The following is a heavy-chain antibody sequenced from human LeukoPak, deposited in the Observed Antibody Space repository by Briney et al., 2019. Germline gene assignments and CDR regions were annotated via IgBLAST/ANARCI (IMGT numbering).Heavy chain of an antibody. CDR1: GFTVSSNY. V-gene: IGHV3-66*02. Sequence: GGSLRLSCAASGFTVSSNYMSWVRQAPGKGLEWVSVIYSGGSTYYADSVKGRFTISRDNSKNTLYLQINSLRAEDTAVYYCASRYPNYYDSSGYSVESWGQGTLVTVSS. D-gene: IGHD3-22*01. J-gene: IGHJ4*02. CDR3: ASRYPNYYDSSGYSVES. CDR2: IYSGGST.